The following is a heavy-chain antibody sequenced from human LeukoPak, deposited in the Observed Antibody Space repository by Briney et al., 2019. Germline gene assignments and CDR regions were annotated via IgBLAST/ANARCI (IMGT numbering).Heavy chain of an antibody. CDR2: INHSGST. CDR1: GGSISSSSYY. Sequence: SETLSLTCTVSGGSISSSSYYWGWLRQPPGKGLEWIGEINHSGSTNYNPSLKSRVTISVDTSKNQFSLKLSSVTAADTAVYYCARGPRAFDIWGQGTMVTVSS. J-gene: IGHJ3*02. V-gene: IGHV4-39*07. CDR3: ARGPRAFDI.